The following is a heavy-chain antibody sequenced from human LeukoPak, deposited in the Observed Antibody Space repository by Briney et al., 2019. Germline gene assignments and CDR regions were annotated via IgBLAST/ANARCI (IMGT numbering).Heavy chain of an antibody. D-gene: IGHD6-13*01. CDR3: AKDTSSWYGNWFDP. CDR2: ISGSGGST. Sequence: PGGSLRLSCAASGFTFSSYAMSWVRQAPGKGLDWVSAISGSGGSTYYADSVKGRFTISRDNSKNTLYLQMNSLRAEDTAVYYCAKDTSSWYGNWFDPWGQGTLVTVSS. J-gene: IGHJ5*02. V-gene: IGHV3-23*01. CDR1: GFTFSSYA.